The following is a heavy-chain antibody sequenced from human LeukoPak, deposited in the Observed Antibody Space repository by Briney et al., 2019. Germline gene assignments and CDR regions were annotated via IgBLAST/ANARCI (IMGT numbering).Heavy chain of an antibody. CDR2: IKQDGSEK. V-gene: IGHV3-7*01. CDR3: AKDQPYYYDSSGPYAFDI. Sequence: GGSLRLSCAASGFTFSSFWMNWVRQAPGKGLEWVANIKQDGSEKYYVDSVKGRFTISRDNAKNSLYLQMNSLRAEDTAVYYCAKDQPYYYDSSGPYAFDIWGQGTMVTVSS. D-gene: IGHD3-22*01. CDR1: GFTFSSFW. J-gene: IGHJ3*02.